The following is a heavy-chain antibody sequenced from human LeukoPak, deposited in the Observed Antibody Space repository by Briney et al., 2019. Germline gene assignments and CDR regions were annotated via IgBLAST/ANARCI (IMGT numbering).Heavy chain of an antibody. CDR2: IYYSGST. D-gene: IGHD3-22*01. J-gene: IGHJ4*02. Sequence: SETLSLTCTVSGGSISSYYWSWIRQPPGKGLEWIGYIYYSGSTNYNPSLKSRVTISVDTSKNQFSLKLSSVTAAGTAVYYCAGGGSSGSFDYWGQGTLVTVSS. CDR1: GGSISSYY. V-gene: IGHV4-59*01. CDR3: AGGGSSGSFDY.